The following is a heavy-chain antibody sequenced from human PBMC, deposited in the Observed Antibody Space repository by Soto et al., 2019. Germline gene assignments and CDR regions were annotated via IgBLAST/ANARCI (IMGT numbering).Heavy chain of an antibody. Sequence: RGSLRLSCAASGFTFSSYAMSWVRQAPGKGLEWVSAISGSGGSTYYADSVKGRFTISRDNSKNTLYLQMNSLRAEDTAVYYCAKDREANDCPIGWFDYWGQGTLVTVSS. V-gene: IGHV3-23*01. CDR2: ISGSGGST. CDR1: GFTFSSYA. J-gene: IGHJ4*02. CDR3: AKDREANDCPIGWFDY. D-gene: IGHD2-21*02.